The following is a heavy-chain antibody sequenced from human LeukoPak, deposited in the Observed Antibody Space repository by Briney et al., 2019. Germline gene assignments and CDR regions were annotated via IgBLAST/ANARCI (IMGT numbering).Heavy chain of an antibody. J-gene: IGHJ4*02. D-gene: IGHD3-9*01. CDR1: GGSISSYY. Sequence: SETLSLTCTVSGGSISSYYWSWIRQPPGQGLKWIGYIYYSGSTNYNPSLKSRVTISVDTSKNQFSLKLSSVTAADTAVYYCARHTRLRYFDSHWGQGTLVTVS. CDR3: ARHTRLRYFDSH. V-gene: IGHV4-59*08. CDR2: IYYSGST.